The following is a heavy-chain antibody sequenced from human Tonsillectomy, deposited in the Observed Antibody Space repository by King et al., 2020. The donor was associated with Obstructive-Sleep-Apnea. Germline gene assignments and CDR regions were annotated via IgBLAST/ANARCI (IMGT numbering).Heavy chain of an antibody. J-gene: IGHJ5*02. V-gene: IGHV4-59*08. D-gene: IGHD3-10*01. CDR2: IYYSGST. CDR3: ARLLWFGELHWFDP. Sequence: QLQESGPGLVKPSETLSLTCTVSGGSISSHYWSWIRQPPRKGLEWIGNIYYSGSTNNNPSLKSRGTISVDTSKSQISLKLSSVTAADTSVYYCARLLWFGELHWFDPWGQGTLVTVSS. CDR1: GGSISSHY.